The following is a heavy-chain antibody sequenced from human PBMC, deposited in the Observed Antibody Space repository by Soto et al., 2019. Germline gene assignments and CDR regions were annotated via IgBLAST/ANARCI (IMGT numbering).Heavy chain of an antibody. CDR1: GGTFSSYA. Sequence: SVKVSCKASGGTFSSYAISWVRQAPGQGLEWMGGIIPIFGTANYAQKFQGRVTITADESTSTAYMELSSLRSEDTAVYYCAREEPKNYDFWSGRRVCFDPWGQGTLVTVYS. D-gene: IGHD3-3*01. V-gene: IGHV1-69*13. CDR3: AREEPKNYDFWSGRRVCFDP. J-gene: IGHJ5*02. CDR2: IIPIFGTA.